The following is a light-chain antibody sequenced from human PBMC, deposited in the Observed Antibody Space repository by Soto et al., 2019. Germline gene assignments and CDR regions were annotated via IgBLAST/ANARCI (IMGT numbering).Light chain of an antibody. CDR1: QSVSSH. CDR3: QQRISAIT. J-gene: IGKJ5*01. V-gene: IGKV3-11*01. Sequence: ESVSRQAPAKLSVAPGERATLSCRASQSVSSHLAWFQQRPGQAPRLLIYDASNRATGIPARFSGRGSGTDFTLTISSLEPEDFAVYYCQQRISAITFGQGTRLEIK. CDR2: DAS.